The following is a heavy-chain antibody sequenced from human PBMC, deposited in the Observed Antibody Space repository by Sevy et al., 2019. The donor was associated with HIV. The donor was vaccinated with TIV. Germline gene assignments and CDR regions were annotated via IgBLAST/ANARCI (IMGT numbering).Heavy chain of an antibody. J-gene: IGHJ4*02. Sequence: SETLSLTCPVSGDSFSSYFWAWIRQPAGKGLEWIGRINTSGSTNYNPSLKSRVTMSVDTSKSQFSPKVTSLTAADTAIYFCARSNWVTATNGFSKSYYFDYWGQGSLVTVSS. CDR1: GDSFSSYF. CDR2: INTSGST. V-gene: IGHV4-4*07. CDR3: ARSNWVTATNGFSKSYYFDY. D-gene: IGHD7-27*01.